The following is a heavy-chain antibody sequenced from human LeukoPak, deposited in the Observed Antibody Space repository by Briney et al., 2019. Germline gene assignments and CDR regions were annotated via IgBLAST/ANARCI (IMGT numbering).Heavy chain of an antibody. CDR2: IWYDGSNK. CDR3: ARGITIFGVALNYGMDV. CDR1: GFTFSSYG. J-gene: IGHJ6*02. Sequence: GGSLRLSCAASGFTFSSYGMHWVRQAPGKGLEWVAVIWYDGSNKYYADSVKGRFTISRDNSKNTLYLQMNSLRAEDTAVYHCARGITIFGVALNYGMDVWGQGTTVTVSS. V-gene: IGHV3-33*01. D-gene: IGHD3-3*01.